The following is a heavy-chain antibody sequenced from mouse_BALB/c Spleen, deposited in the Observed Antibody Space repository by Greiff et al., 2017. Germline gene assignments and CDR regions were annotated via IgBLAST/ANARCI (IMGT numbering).Heavy chain of an antibody. CDR2: ISSGGSYT. CDR3: ARRYDGYYFDY. J-gene: IGHJ2*01. V-gene: IGHV5-9-3*01. D-gene: IGHD2-14*01. CDR1: GFTFSSYA. Sequence: EVKLVESGGGLVKPGGSLKLSCAASGFTFSSYAMSWVRQTPEKRLEWVATISSGGSYTYYPDSVKGRFTISRDNAKNTLYLQMSSLRSEDTAMYYCARRYDGYYFDYWGQGTTLTVSS.